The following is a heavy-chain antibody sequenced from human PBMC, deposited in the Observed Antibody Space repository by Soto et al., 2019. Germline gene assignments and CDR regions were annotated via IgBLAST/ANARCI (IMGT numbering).Heavy chain of an antibody. CDR1: GYSFASFW. D-gene: IGHD1-20*01. CDR3: ARGINWRQDY. CDR2: IFPGDSDT. V-gene: IGHV5-51*01. J-gene: IGHJ4*02. Sequence: PGESLKISCQASGYSFASFWIAWVRQMPGKGLEWMGVIFPGDSDTRYSPSFQGQVTISADKSISTAYLQWSSLKASDTASSYCARGINWRQDYWGQGTLVTVSS.